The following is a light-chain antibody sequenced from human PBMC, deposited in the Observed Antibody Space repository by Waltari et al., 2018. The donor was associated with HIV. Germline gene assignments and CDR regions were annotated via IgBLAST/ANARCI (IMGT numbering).Light chain of an antibody. CDR3: NSFTNSGTLE. CDR2: EVT. CDR1: SSNIGTSKY. Sequence: QSALTQPASVSGSPGQSITISCTGASSNIGTSKYVSWYLQRPGQAPQIIIYEVTNRPSGVSDRFSGSKSGNTASLTISRLQPEDEAVYFCNSFTNSGTLEFGGGTKLTVL. J-gene: IGLJ3*02. V-gene: IGLV2-14*01.